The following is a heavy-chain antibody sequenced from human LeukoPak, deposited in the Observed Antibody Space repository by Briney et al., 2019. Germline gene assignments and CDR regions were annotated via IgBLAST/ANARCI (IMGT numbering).Heavy chain of an antibody. V-gene: IGHV4-59*08. CDR1: GFTFSSYW. J-gene: IGHJ2*01. D-gene: IGHD4-17*01. Sequence: KPGGSLRLSCAASGFTFSSYWMSWVRQPPGKGLEWIGFIYYSGSTNYNPSLKSRVTISVDTSKNQFSLKLSPVTAADTAVYYCARIKTTVTTVYFDLWGRGTLVTVSS. CDR3: ARIKTTVTTVYFDL. CDR2: IYYSGST.